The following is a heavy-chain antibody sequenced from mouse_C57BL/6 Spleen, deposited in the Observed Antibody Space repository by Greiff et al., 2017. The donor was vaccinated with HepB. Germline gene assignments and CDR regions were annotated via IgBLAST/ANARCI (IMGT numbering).Heavy chain of an antibody. CDR1: GFSLTSYA. CDR3: ARSFPNWEGAMDY. J-gene: IGHJ4*01. CDR2: IWTGGGT. Sequence: QVQLQQSGPGLVAPSQSLSITCTVSGFSLTSYAISWVRQPPGKGLEWLGVIWTGGGTNYNSALKSRLSISKDNSKSQVFLKMNSLQTDDTARYYCARSFPNWEGAMDYWGQGTSVTVSS. D-gene: IGHD4-1*02. V-gene: IGHV2-9-1*01.